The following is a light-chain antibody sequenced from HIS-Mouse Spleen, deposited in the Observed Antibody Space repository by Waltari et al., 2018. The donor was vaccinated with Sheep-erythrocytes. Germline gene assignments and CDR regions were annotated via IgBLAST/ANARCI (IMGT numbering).Light chain of an antibody. CDR1: QSVSSSY. J-gene: IGKJ1*01. CDR3: QQYGSSPWT. CDR2: GAS. V-gene: IGKV3-20*01. Sequence: ELVLTQSPGTLSLSPGERPTLSFRASQSVSSSYLAWYQQKPGQAPRLLIYGASSRATGIPDRFSGSGSGTDFTLTISRLEPEDFAVYYCQQYGSSPWTFGQGTKVEIK.